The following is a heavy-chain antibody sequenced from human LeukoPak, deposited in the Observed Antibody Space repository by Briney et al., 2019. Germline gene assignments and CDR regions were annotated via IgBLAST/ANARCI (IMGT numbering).Heavy chain of an antibody. CDR3: ARITFVVEGYGMDV. CDR1: GGSISSYY. J-gene: IGHJ6*02. CDR2: IYYSGST. Sequence: SETLSLTCTVSGGSISSYYWSWIRQPPGKGLEWIGYIYYSGSTNYNPSLKSRVTISVDTSKNQFSLKLSSVTAADTAVYYCARITFVVEGYGMDVWGQGTTVTVSS. V-gene: IGHV4-59*01. D-gene: IGHD2-21*01.